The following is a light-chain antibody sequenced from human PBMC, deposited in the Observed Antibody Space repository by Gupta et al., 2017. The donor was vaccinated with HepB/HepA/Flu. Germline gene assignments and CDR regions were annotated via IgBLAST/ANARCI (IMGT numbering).Light chain of an antibody. V-gene: IGKV3-15*01. CDR1: QSVSHN. CDR2: GAS. Sequence: EVVMTQSPDTLCVSPGGRATLSCRASQSVSHNLAWYQQKPGQAPRLLIYGASTRATNIPARFSGSGSGTEFTLTISSLQSEDSGVYYCQQYKIWPPLTFGGGTKVEIK. CDR3: QQYKIWPPLT. J-gene: IGKJ4*01.